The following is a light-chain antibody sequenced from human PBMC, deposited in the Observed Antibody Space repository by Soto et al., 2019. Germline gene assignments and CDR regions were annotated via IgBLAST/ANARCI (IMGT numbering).Light chain of an antibody. J-gene: IGKJ5*01. Sequence: EIVLTQSPGTLSLSPGERATLSCRASQSVSSNLAWYQQKPGQAPRLLIFGASTRATGIPDRFSGSGSGTEFTLTISRLQSEDFAVYYCQQYNKWPPITFGQGTRLEIK. CDR1: QSVSSN. CDR3: QQYNKWPPIT. V-gene: IGKV3-15*01. CDR2: GAS.